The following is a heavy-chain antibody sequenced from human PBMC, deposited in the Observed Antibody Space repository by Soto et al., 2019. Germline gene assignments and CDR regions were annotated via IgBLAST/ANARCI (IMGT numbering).Heavy chain of an antibody. D-gene: IGHD3-9*01. V-gene: IGHV1-18*01. CDR2: ISAYNGNT. J-gene: IGHJ4*02. CDR3: ARDNILTGYYEYTDMYYLHY. Sequence: SWKASGYTFTSYGIRWVRQAPGQGLEWMGWISAYNGNTNYAQKLQGRGTMTTDTSTSPAYMELRSLRSADTAVYYCARDNILTGYYEYTDMYYLHYWGQGTLVNVSS. CDR1: GYTFTSYG.